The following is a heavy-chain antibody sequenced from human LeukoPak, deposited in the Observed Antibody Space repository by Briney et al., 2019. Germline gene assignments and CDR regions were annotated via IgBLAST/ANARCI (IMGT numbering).Heavy chain of an antibody. CDR3: ARGRTYRSSSWFDP. Sequence: SETLSLTCEISGGSFSDYYWTWVRQPPGMGLEWIGESISGGGTDYNPSLKGRVAISMDTSKRQFSLSLTSMTAADTGVYFCARGRTYRSSSWFDPWGQGTLVTVSS. V-gene: IGHV4-34*01. CDR2: SISGGGT. D-gene: IGHD6-6*01. CDR1: GGSFSDYY. J-gene: IGHJ5*02.